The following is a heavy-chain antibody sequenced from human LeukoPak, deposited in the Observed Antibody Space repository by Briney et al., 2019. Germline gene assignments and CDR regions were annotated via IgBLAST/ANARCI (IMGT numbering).Heavy chain of an antibody. J-gene: IGHJ4*02. CDR1: GFSFSSYG. CDR3: ARAAGESYFDY. CDR2: IWYDGGNK. D-gene: IGHD3-10*01. V-gene: IGHV3-33*01. Sequence: PGGSLRLSCAASGFSFSSYGIQWVRQAPGKGLGWVAGIWYDGGNKYYADSVKGRFTISRDNSKNTLYLQMNSLRAEDTAVYYCARAAGESYFDYWGQGTLVTVSS.